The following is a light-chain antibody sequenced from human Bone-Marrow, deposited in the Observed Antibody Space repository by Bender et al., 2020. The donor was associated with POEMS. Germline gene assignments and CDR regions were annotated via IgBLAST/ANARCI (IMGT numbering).Light chain of an antibody. Sequence: QSALTQPASVSGSPGESITISCTGTSSDVGGYNYVSWYQQDPGQSPKLMIYDMTNRPSGVSNRFSGSKSGDTASLTISGLQAEDEADYYCSSSTSSTNVIFGGGTKLTVL. J-gene: IGLJ2*01. CDR3: SSSTSSTNVI. CDR2: DMT. CDR1: SSDVGGYNY. V-gene: IGLV2-14*01.